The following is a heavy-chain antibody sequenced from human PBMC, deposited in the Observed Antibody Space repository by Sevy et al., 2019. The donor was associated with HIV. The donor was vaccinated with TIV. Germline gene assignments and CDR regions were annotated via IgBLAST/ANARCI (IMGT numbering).Heavy chain of an antibody. J-gene: IGHJ6*02. CDR3: TRPKGVDYYYYGMDV. CDR1: GFTFSGSA. Sequence: GGSLRLSCAASGFTFSGSAMHWVRQASGKGLEWVGRIRSKANSYATAYAASVKGRFTISRDDSKNTEYLQMNSLTTEDTAVYYCTRPKGVDYYYYGMDVWGQGTTVTVSS. CDR2: IRSKANSYAT. V-gene: IGHV3-73*01.